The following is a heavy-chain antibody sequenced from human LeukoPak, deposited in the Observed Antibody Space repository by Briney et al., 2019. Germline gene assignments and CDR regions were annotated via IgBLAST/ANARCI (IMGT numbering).Heavy chain of an antibody. J-gene: IGHJ4*02. CDR3: PKDFGPSTYYDFWSGPLDGTGCFDY. Sequence: GGSLRLSCAASGFTFSSYAMSWVRQAPGKGLEWVSAISGSGGSTYYADSVKGRFTISRDNSKNTLYLQMNSLRAEDTAVYYCPKDFGPSTYYDFWSGPLDGTGCFDYWGQGTLVTVSS. V-gene: IGHV3-23*01. D-gene: IGHD3-3*01. CDR1: GFTFSSYA. CDR2: ISGSGGST.